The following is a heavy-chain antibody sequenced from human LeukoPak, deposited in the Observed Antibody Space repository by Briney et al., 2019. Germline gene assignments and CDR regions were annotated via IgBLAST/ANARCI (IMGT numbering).Heavy chain of an antibody. V-gene: IGHV1-69*04. D-gene: IGHD4-17*01. Sequence: SVKVSCKASGGTFSSYAISWVRPAPGQGLEWMGRIIPILGIANYAQKFQGRVTITADKSTSTAYMELSSLRSEDTAVYYCARTPPTVTGWFDLWGQGTLVTVSS. CDR1: GGTFSSYA. CDR2: IIPILGIA. CDR3: ARTPPTVTGWFDL. J-gene: IGHJ5*02.